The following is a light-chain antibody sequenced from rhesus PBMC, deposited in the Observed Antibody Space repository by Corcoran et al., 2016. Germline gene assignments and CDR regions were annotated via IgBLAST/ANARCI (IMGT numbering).Light chain of an antibody. CDR3: QQYYSAPYN. CDR1: QDISTW. V-gene: IGKV1-21*01. J-gene: IGKJ2*01. CDR2: KAS. Sequence: DIQMTQSPSSLSASVGDRVTITCRASQDISTWLAWFQQKPGKAPRLLIYKASNLQSGAPSRFSGSGSWTDFTLTISSLQPGDFGTYYCQQYYSAPYNFGQGTKVENK.